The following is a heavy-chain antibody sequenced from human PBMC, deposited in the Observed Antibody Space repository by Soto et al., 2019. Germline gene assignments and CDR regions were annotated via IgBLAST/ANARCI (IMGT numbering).Heavy chain of an antibody. V-gene: IGHV4-34*01. D-gene: IGHD3-10*01. CDR3: ARIVVFTTATQAYYYGSGSYLRFPYYYYGMDG. J-gene: IGHJ6*02. Sequence: PSETLSLTCAVYGGSFSGYYWSWIRQPPGKGLEWMGESNHSGSTNYNPSLESRVTISVDTSKNQFSLKLSSVTAADTAVYYCARIVVFTTATQAYYYGSGSYLRFPYYYYGMDGWGEGNTVT. CDR2: SNHSGST. CDR1: GGSFSGYY.